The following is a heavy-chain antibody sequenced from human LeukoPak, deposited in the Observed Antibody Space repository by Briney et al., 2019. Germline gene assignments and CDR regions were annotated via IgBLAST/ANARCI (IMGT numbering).Heavy chain of an antibody. CDR3: ARSPLYYFDY. CDR2: VHPGDSDT. V-gene: IGHV5-51*01. J-gene: IGHJ4*02. CDR1: GYIFSSSW. Sequence: GESLQISCKGSGYIFSSSWFCWVRRMPRKSLVVMGIVHPGDSDTRYSPSFQGQVTISVDKSVSTAYLQWSSLRASDTAMFYCARSPLYYFDYWGLGTLVTVSS.